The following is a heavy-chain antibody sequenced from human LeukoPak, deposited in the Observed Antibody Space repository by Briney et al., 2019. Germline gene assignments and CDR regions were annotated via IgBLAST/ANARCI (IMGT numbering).Heavy chain of an antibody. CDR3: ARDRGGAAAGTFDY. V-gene: IGHV3-20*04. CDR1: GFTFSSYW. Sequence: PGGSLRLSCAASGFTFSSYWMHWVRQAPGKGLEWVSGINWNGGSTGYADSVKGRFTISRDNAKNSLYLQMNSLRAEDTALYYCARDRGGAAAGTFDYWGQGTLVTVSS. CDR2: INWNGGST. D-gene: IGHD6-13*01. J-gene: IGHJ4*02.